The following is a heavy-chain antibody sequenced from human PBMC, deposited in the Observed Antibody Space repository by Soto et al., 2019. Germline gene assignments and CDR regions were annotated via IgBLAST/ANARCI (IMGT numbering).Heavy chain of an antibody. J-gene: IGHJ4*02. CDR2: ISCSGGST. D-gene: IGHD4-17*01. CDR3: AKGYGGNSVHY. Sequence: PGGSLRVSFAASGFTFSSYAMSWVRQAPWKGLEWVSAISCSGGSTYYADSVKGRFTISRDNSKNTLYLQMNSLRAEDTAVYYCAKGYGGNSVHYWAQGTLVTVSS. V-gene: IGHV3-23*01. CDR1: GFTFSSYA.